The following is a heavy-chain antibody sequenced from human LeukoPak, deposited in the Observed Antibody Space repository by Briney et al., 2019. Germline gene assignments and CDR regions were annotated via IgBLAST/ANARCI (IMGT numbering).Heavy chain of an antibody. CDR2: ISDSGGRT. V-gene: IGHV3-23*01. CDR3: AKRGVVIRVILVGFHKEAYYFDS. CDR1: GITLSNYG. D-gene: IGHD3-22*01. Sequence: GGSLRLSCAASGITLSNYGMSWVRQAPGKGLEWVASISDSGGRTYYADSVKGRFTISRDNPKNTLYLQMNSLRAEDTAVYFCAKRGVVIRVILVGFHKEAYYFDSWGQGALVTVSS. J-gene: IGHJ4*02.